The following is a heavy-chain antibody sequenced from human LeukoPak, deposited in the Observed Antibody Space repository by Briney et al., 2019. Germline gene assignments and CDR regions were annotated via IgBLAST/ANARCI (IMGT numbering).Heavy chain of an antibody. Sequence: TGGSLRLSCAASGFTFSSYSMNWVRQAPGKGLEWVSSISSSSSYIYYADSVKGRFTISRDNAKNSLYLQMNSLRAEDTAVYYCGSEGDDYGGKPLVGGQGTLVTVSS. CDR3: GSEGDDYGGKPLV. V-gene: IGHV3-21*01. CDR2: ISSSSSYI. CDR1: GFTFSSYS. J-gene: IGHJ4*02. D-gene: IGHD4-23*01.